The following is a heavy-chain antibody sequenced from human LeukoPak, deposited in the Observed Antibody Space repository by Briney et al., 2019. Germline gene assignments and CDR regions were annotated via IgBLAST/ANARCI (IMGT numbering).Heavy chain of an antibody. V-gene: IGHV3-33*03. CDR3: VVILVPGGVWHFDL. CDR2: IYSGGGTTK. D-gene: IGHD2-2*01. CDR1: GFTFRNYG. Sequence: GGSLRLSCVASGFTFRNYGFHWVRQAPGKGLEWVAIIYSGGGTTKYYAESVKDRFTITRDDSRDTLYLQMNSLRAEDTAVYYCVVILVPGGVWHFDLWGRGTLVTVSS. J-gene: IGHJ2*01.